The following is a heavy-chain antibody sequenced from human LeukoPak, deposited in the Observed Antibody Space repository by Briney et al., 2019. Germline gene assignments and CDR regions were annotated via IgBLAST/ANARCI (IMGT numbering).Heavy chain of an antibody. D-gene: IGHD2-2*01. V-gene: IGHV1-69*04. CDR3: AREYGVVVPAAIAYFDY. Sequence: SVTVSCKASGGTFSSYAISWVRQAPGQGLEWMGRIIPILGIANYAQKFQGRVTITADKSTSTAYMELSSLRSEDTAVYYCAREYGVVVPAAIAYFDYWGQGTLVTVSS. CDR2: IIPILGIA. J-gene: IGHJ4*02. CDR1: GGTFSSYA.